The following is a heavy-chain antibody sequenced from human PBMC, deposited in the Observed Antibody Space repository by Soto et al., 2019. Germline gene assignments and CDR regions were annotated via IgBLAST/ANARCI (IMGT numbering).Heavy chain of an antibody. Sequence: QVQLVESGGGVVQPGGSLRLSCAASGFTFRNHAMHWVRQAPGKGLECLAVIAHDGSNAFYRDSVKGRFTVSRDNSKNTMYLYLHSLRSEDTGVYYCARGEREDILVVVGARPGEYGTDIWGQGTTVIFSS. CDR1: GFTFRNHA. V-gene: IGHV3-30-3*01. CDR3: ARGEREDILVVVGARPGEYGTDI. D-gene: IGHD2-15*01. CDR2: IAHDGSNA. J-gene: IGHJ6*02.